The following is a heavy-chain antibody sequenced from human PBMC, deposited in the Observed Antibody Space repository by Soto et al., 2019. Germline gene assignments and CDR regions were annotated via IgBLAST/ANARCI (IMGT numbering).Heavy chain of an antibody. J-gene: IGHJ4*02. CDR2: IDASGGYT. V-gene: IGHV3-23*01. CDR1: GFTFTDYA. D-gene: IGHD6-13*01. Sequence: EVQLLESGGGLLQPGRSLRLSCAASGFTFTDYAMSWVRQAPGKGLEWVSLIDASGGYTYYADSVKGRFTISRDKSRNTLYLQMNSLRAEDTAVYYCAKDPKAGPPYYFDYWGQGSLVTVSS. CDR3: AKDPKAGPPYYFDY.